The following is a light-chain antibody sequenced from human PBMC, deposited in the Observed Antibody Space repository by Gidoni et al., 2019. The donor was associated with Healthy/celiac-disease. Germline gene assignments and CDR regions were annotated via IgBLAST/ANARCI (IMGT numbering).Light chain of an antibody. Sequence: DIQMTQSPSSLSASVGDRVTITCRASQSISSYLNWYQQKQGKAPKLLIYAASSLQSGVPSRFSGSGSVTDFTLTISSLQPEDFATYYCQQSYSTPWTFXQXTKVEIK. V-gene: IGKV1-39*01. CDR3: QQSYSTPWT. J-gene: IGKJ1*01. CDR2: AAS. CDR1: QSISSY.